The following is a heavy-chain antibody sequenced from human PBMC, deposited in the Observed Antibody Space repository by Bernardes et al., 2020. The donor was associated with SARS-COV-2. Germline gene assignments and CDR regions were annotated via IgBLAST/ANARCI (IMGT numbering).Heavy chain of an antibody. V-gene: IGHV1-18*01. CDR1: GYTFTSYG. CDR3: ARDGGYCTNGVCNRYFDI. D-gene: IGHD2-8*01. CDR2: ISAYNGNT. Sequence: ASVKVSCKASGYTFTSYGISWVRQAPGQGLEWMGWISAYNGNTNYAQKLQGRVTMTTDTSTSTAYMELRSLRSDDTAVYYCARDGGYCTNGVCNRYFDIWGRGTLVTVSS. J-gene: IGHJ2*01.